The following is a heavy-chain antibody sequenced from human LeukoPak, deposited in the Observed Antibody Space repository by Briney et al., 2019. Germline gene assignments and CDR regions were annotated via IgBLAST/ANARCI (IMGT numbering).Heavy chain of an antibody. CDR1: GSTFGTSA. D-gene: IGHD4/OR15-4a*01. Sequence: GGSLRLSCAASGSTFGTSAMSWVRQAPGKGLEWVSAISSGGTTYYADSVKGRFTISRDNSKNTLYLQMNSLRAEDTAVFYCARKGVLHAFDIWGQGTMVTVSS. J-gene: IGHJ3*02. V-gene: IGHV3-23*01. CDR2: ISSGGTT. CDR3: ARKGVLHAFDI.